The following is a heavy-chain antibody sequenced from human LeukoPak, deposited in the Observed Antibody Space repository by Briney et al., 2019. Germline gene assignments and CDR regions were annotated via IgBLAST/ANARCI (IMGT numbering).Heavy chain of an antibody. CDR2: IYTSGST. D-gene: IGHD2-15*01. Sequence: SETLSLTYTVAGGSISSGAYSWSWVRQPAGKGLEWIGRIYTSGSTNYNPSLKSRVTISLDTSKNQFSLNLSSMTAADTALYFCARDAPTAYCSGGTCYFDYWGQGTLVTVSS. V-gene: IGHV4-61*02. J-gene: IGHJ4*02. CDR1: GGSISSGAYS. CDR3: ARDAPTAYCSGGTCYFDY.